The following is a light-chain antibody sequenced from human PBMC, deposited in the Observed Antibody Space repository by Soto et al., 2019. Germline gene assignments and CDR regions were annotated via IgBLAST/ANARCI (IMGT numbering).Light chain of an antibody. J-gene: IGLJ1*01. Sequence: QSVMTQPPSVSGAPGQRVTISCTGSSSNIGAGYDVHWYQQVPGTAPKLLIYGNNNRPSGVPDRFSGSKSGTSASLAITGLQADDEADYYCQSYDSSLSVHYVFGTGTKVTVL. CDR3: QSYDSSLSVHYV. V-gene: IGLV1-40*01. CDR1: SSNIGAGYD. CDR2: GNN.